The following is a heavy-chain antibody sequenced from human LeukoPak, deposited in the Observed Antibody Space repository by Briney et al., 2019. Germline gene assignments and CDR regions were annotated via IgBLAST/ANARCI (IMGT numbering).Heavy chain of an antibody. V-gene: IGHV4-39*07. CDR3: ARDQAERGRLDY. J-gene: IGHJ4*02. CDR2: IYDSGST. CDR1: GGSIRSSYYY. Sequence: PSETLSLTCTVSGGSIRSSYYYWGWIRQPPGKGLEWIGSIYDSGSTYYNPSLKSRVTISVDTSKNQFSLKLSSVTAADTAVYYCARDQAERGRLDYWGQGTLVTVSS.